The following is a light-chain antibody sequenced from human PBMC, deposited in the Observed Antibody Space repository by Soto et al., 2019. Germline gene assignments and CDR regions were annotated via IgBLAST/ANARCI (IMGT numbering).Light chain of an antibody. V-gene: IGKV3-20*01. CDR1: ERIYSAY. CDR2: GTS. Sequence: VFSPSLRPVTICCGEITTRSSSPSERIYSAYVGWYQQKPGQAHRLLIYGTSSRATGIPDRFSGSGAGTDFTLTISRLEPEDFAVYYCQQYGNSPITFGQRSRLEI. CDR3: QQYGNSPIT. J-gene: IGKJ5*01.